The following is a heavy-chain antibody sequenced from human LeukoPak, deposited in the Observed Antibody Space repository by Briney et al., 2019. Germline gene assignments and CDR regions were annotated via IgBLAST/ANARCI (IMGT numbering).Heavy chain of an antibody. J-gene: IGHJ3*02. Sequence: GGSLKLSCAASGFTFSGSAMHWVRQASGKGLEWVGRIRSKANSYATAYAAWVKGRFTISRDDSKNTAYLQMNSLKTEDTAVYYCTRPRSNYYDSSGYYSDAFDIWGQGTMVTVSS. CDR3: TRPRSNYYDSSGYYSDAFDI. D-gene: IGHD3-22*01. CDR1: GFTFSGSA. V-gene: IGHV3-73*01. CDR2: IRSKANSYAT.